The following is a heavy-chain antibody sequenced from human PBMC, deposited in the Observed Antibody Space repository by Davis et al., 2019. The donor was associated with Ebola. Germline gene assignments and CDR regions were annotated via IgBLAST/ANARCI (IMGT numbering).Heavy chain of an antibody. CDR3: STGQWLPFGDH. V-gene: IGHV1-18*04. CDR2: ITPYNGNT. J-gene: IGHJ4*02. CDR1: GYTFTSYD. Sequence: AASVKVSCKASGYTFTSYDISWVRQAPGQGPEWMGWITPYNGNTNYAQKFQGRATMTTDTSTSTAYMEVRSLRSDDTATYYCSTGQWLPFGDHWGQGTLVTVSS. D-gene: IGHD6-19*01.